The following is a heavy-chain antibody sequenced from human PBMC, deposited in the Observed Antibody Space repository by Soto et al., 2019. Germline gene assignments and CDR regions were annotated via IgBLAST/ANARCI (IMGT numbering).Heavy chain of an antibody. CDR3: ARDKQSGYSSSPGWFDP. CDR1: GFTFSDYY. CDR2: ISSSGSTI. V-gene: IGHV3-11*01. Sequence: PGGSLRLSCAASGFTFSDYYMSWICQAPGKGLEWVSYISSSGSTIYYADSVKGRFTISRDNAKNSLYLQMNSLRAEDTAVYYCARDKQSGYSSSPGWFDPWGQGTLVTVSS. D-gene: IGHD6-13*01. J-gene: IGHJ5*02.